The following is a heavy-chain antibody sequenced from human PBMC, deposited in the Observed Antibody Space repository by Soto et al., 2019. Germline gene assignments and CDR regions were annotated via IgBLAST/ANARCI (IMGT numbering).Heavy chain of an antibody. Sequence: PGGSLRLSCAASGFTFSSYWMHWVRQAPGKGLEWVSGINWNGGSTGYVDSVKGRFTISRDNSKNTLYLQMNSLRAEDTAVYYCAKGGNNWNDGGDYYYYYGMDVWGQGTTVTVSS. D-gene: IGHD1-20*01. CDR3: AKGGNNWNDGGDYYYYYGMDV. CDR1: GFTFSSYW. CDR2: INWNGGST. J-gene: IGHJ6*02. V-gene: IGHV3-20*04.